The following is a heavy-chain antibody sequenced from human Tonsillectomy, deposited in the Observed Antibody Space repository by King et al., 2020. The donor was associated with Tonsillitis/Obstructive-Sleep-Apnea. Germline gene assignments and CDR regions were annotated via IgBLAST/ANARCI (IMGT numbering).Heavy chain of an antibody. CDR3: AKDISRSKVNLTYYFDY. CDR2: ISWNRGGI. D-gene: IGHD1-20*01. J-gene: IGHJ4*02. Sequence: DVQLVESGGGLVQPGRSLRLSCAASGFTFDDYSMHWVRQAPGKGLEWVSGISWNRGGIGYADSVKGRFTISRDNARNSLYLQMNSLRVEDTALYYCAKDISRSKVNLTYYFDYWGKGTLVPVS. V-gene: IGHV3-9*01. CDR1: GFTFDDYS.